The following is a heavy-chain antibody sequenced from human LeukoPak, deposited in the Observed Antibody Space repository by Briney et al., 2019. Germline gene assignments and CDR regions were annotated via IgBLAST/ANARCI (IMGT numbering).Heavy chain of an antibody. CDR2: IKQDGIEK. V-gene: IGHV3-7*01. CDR1: GFTFSGYW. CDR3: AREGMVRGVPDAFDL. J-gene: IGHJ3*01. Sequence: PGGSLRLSCAASGFTFSGYWMDWVLQVPGKGLEWVANIKQDGIEKYFVGSVKGRFAISRDNAKNSLYLQMNSLRVEDTAVYYCAREGMVRGVPDAFDLWGQGTMVTVSS. D-gene: IGHD3-10*01.